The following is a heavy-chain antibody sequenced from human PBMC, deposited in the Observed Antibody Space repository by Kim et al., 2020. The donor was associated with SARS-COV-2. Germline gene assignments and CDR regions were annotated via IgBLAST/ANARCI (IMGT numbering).Heavy chain of an antibody. J-gene: IGHJ4*02. CDR2: IRSSGGTT. Sequence: GGSLRLSCAASGFTFSNYAVSWVRQAPGEGLEWVSAIRSSGGTTHYADSVKGRFTISRDNSKSTLYLQMNSLRAEDTAVYYCAKGGKIFGVVVSSFFPFDYWGQGTLVTVSS. D-gene: IGHD3-3*01. CDR1: GFTFSNYA. V-gene: IGHV3-23*01. CDR3: AKGGKIFGVVVSSFFPFDY.